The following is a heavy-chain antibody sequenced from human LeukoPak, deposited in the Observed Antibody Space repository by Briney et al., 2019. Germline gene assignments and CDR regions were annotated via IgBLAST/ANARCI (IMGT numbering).Heavy chain of an antibody. V-gene: IGHV1-69*10. CDR2: ILPIVGKE. CDR1: GDTFSSYI. CDR3: AAHSMGAPSGDS. J-gene: IGHJ4*02. Sequence: GASVKVSCKASGDTFSSYIINWVRQAPGQGLEWMGGILPIVGKENYAKKFQGRITIIADKSTTTAYMDLSSLESEDTAVYYCAAHSMGAPSGDSWGQGTLVTVSS. D-gene: IGHD1-26*01.